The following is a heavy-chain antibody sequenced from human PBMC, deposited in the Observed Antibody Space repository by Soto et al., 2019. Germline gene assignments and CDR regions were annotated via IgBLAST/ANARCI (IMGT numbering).Heavy chain of an antibody. D-gene: IGHD3-3*01. V-gene: IGHV4-59*01. Sequence: SETLSLACTVSGGPISSYYWSWIRQPPGTGLEWIGYIYYSGSTNYNPFLKSRVTISVDTSKNQFSLKLSSVTAADPAVYSCARGGYDFWSGGSHDAFDIWGQGTMVTVSS. J-gene: IGHJ3*02. CDR2: IYYSGST. CDR1: GGPISSYY. CDR3: ARGGYDFWSGGSHDAFDI.